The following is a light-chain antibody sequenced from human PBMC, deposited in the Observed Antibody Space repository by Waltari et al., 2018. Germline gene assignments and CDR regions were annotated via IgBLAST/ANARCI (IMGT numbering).Light chain of an antibody. CDR3: QQYFNFPRT. CDR1: QRTLSSSNNNNY. V-gene: IGKV4-1*01. CDR2: WAS. Sequence: DIVMTQSPDSLAVSLGETATINCQSSQRTLSSSNNNNYLAWYRQKPGQPPELLVYWASTRESGVPDRIAGSGSGADFTLTINNLQAEDVAIYYCQQYFNFPRTFGQGTKVEI. J-gene: IGKJ1*01.